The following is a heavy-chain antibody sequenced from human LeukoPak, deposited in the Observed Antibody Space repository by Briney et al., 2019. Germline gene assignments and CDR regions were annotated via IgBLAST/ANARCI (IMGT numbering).Heavy chain of an antibody. CDR2: IYYSGST. J-gene: IGHJ4*02. D-gene: IGHD4-17*01. V-gene: IGHV4-30-4*08. Sequence: SQTLSLTCTVSGGSISSGDYYWRWIRQPPGKGLEWIGYIYYSGSTYYNPSLKSRVTISIDTSKNQFSLKLTSVTAADTAVYYCARKGDGDYVFDYWGQGTLVTVSS. CDR1: GGSISSGDYY. CDR3: ARKGDGDYVFDY.